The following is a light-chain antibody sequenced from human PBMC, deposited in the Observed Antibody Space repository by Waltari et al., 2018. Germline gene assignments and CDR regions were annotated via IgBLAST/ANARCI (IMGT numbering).Light chain of an antibody. V-gene: IGKV2-28*01. CDR2: LVS. CDR1: QSLLSSSGYTF. J-gene: IGKJ1*01. CDR3: MQARQTPWT. Sequence: DIVMPQSPLSLPVSPGEPASISCRSRQSLLSSSGYTFLDWYLQKPGQSPQLLIYLVSNRACGVPDRFSGSGSGTDFTLKISRVEAEDVGVYYCMQARQTPWTFGQGTKVEIK.